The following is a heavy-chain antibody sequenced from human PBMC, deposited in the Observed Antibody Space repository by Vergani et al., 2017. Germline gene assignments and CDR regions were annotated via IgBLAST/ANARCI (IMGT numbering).Heavy chain of an antibody. V-gene: IGHV3-21*01. J-gene: IGHJ4*02. Sequence: EVRLLESGGGLVQPGGSLRLSCVGSGFTFTSYAMNWVRQAPGKGLEWVSSISSRSTYTYYADSMKGRFTISRDNAKNSLYLQMNSLRAEDTAVYYCARQSRDVFCTNGVCPLGYWGQGALVTVSS. CDR2: ISSRSTYT. CDR3: ARQSRDVFCTNGVCPLGY. CDR1: GFTFTSYA. D-gene: IGHD2-8*01.